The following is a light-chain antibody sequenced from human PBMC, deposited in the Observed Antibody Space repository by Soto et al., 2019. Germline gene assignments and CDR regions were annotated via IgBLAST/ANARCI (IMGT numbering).Light chain of an antibody. CDR2: GAS. CDR1: QSVNSN. J-gene: IGKJ1*01. CDR3: QEYNPWPWT. V-gene: IGKV3-15*01. Sequence: ETVMTQSPATLSVSPGERATLSCRASQSVNSNLAWYQQKLGQAPRVLIYGASTRATGIPARFSGSGSGTEFILTISSLQSEDFALYYCQEYNPWPWTFGQGTKVEIK.